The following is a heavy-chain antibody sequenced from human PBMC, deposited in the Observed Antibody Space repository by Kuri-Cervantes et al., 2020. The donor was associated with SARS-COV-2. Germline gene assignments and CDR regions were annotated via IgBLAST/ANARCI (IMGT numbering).Heavy chain of an antibody. V-gene: IGHV1-69*05. CDR1: GGTFSSYA. J-gene: IGHJ6*02. Sequence: SVKVSCKASGGTFSSYAISWVRQAPGQGLEWMGGIIPIFGTASYAQKFQGRVTMTRDTSTSTVYMELSSLRSEDTAVYYCARGDIFVVVPAALVRYYYYYGMDVWGQGTTVTVSS. D-gene: IGHD2-2*01. CDR3: ARGDIFVVVPAALVRYYYYYGMDV. CDR2: IIPIFGTA.